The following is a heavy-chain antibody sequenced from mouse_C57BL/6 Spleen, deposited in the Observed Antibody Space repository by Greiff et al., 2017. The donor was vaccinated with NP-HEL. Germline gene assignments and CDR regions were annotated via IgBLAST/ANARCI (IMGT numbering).Heavy chain of an antibody. CDR2: INPYNGGT. D-gene: IGHD1-1*01. CDR3: ARDYYGSSSRIDY. Sequence: VQLQQSGPVLVKPGASVKMSCKASGYTFTDYYMNWVKQSHGKSLEWIGVINPYNGGTSYNQKFKGKATLTVDTSSSTAYMQLSSLTSEDSAVYYCARDYYGSSSRIDYWGQGTTLTVSS. V-gene: IGHV1-19*01. CDR1: GYTFTDYY. J-gene: IGHJ2*01.